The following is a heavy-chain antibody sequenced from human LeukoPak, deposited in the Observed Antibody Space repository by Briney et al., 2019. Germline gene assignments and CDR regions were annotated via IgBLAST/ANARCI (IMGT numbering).Heavy chain of an antibody. V-gene: IGHV3-15*01. CDR3: TTELYCGGDCYPGA. D-gene: IGHD2-21*02. J-gene: IGHJ5*02. CDR2: IQSKTDSGTT. CDR1: GFTVSSNY. Sequence: GGSLRLSCAASGFTVSSNYLSWVRQAPGKGLEWVGRIQSKTDSGTTDYAAPVKGRFTISRDDSKNTLYLQMNSLKTDDTAVYYCTTELYCGGDCYPGAWGQGTLVTVSS.